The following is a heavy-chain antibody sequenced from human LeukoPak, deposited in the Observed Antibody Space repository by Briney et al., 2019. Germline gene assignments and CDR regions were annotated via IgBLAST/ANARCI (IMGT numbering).Heavy chain of an antibody. Sequence: SVKVSCKASGGTFSSYAISWVRQAPGQGLEWMGGIIPIFGTANYAQKFQGRVTITTDESTSTAYMELSSLRSEDTAVYYCARGSYYDSSDYYHNFDYWGQGTLVTVSS. CDR3: ARGSYYDSSDYYHNFDY. CDR1: GGTFSSYA. V-gene: IGHV1-69*05. CDR2: IIPIFGTA. J-gene: IGHJ4*02. D-gene: IGHD3-22*01.